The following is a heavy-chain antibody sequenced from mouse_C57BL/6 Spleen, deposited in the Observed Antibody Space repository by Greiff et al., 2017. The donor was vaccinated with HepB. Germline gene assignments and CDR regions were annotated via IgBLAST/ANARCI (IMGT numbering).Heavy chain of an antibody. V-gene: IGHV2-2*01. Sequence: QVQLKQSGPGLVQPSQSLSITCTVSGFSLTSYGVHWVRQSPGKGLEWLGVIWSGGSTDYNAAFISRLSISKDNSKSQVFFKRNSLQADDTAIYYCARKDDYDEEAWFAYWGQGTLVTVSA. CDR2: IWSGGST. J-gene: IGHJ3*01. CDR1: GFSLTSYG. CDR3: ARKDDYDEEAWFAY. D-gene: IGHD2-4*01.